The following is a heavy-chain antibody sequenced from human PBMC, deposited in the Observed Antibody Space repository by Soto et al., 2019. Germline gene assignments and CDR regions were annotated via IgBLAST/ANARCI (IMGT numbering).Heavy chain of an antibody. Sequence: EVQLVESGGGLVKPGGSLRLSCAASGFTFSNAWMNWVRQAPGKGLEWVGRIKSKTDGGTTDYAAPVKSRFTISRDDSKNTLYLQMNSLKTEDTAVYYCTAGVGATRDQGHWGQGTLVTVSS. V-gene: IGHV3-15*07. CDR3: TAGVGATRDQGH. CDR2: IKSKTDGGTT. CDR1: GFTFSNAW. J-gene: IGHJ4*02. D-gene: IGHD1-26*01.